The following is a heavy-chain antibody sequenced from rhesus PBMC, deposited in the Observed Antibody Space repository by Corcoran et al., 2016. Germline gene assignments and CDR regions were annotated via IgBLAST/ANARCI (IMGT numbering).Heavy chain of an antibody. CDR1: GYTFTDYY. CDR2: INPYNGKT. D-gene: IGHD6-25*01. Sequence: QVQLVQSGAEVKKPGSSVKVSCKASGYTFTDYYMHWVRQAPRQGLEWMGLINPYNGKTKYAQKFQGRVTMTRATSTSTAYMELSSLRSDDTAVYDCAREGSGSWNPYFDYWGQGVLVTVSS. V-gene: IGHV1S2*01. CDR3: AREGSGSWNPYFDY. J-gene: IGHJ4*01.